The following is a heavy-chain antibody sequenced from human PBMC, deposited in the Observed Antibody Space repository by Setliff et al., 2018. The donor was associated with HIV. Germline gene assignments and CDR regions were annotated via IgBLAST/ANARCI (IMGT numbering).Heavy chain of an antibody. CDR2: MYSDAKT. J-gene: IGHJ6*02. Sequence: PGGSLRLSCAASGFPVSNNYVTWVRQAPGKGLEWVSIMYSDAKTYYSDSVKGRFIISRDNSRNTLYLQMNSLRPEDTALHYCATVGFSRTYYATPYFYGLDVWGPGTTVTVSS. D-gene: IGHD1-26*01. CDR3: ATVGFSRTYYATPYFYGLDV. V-gene: IGHV3-66*01. CDR1: GFPVSNNY.